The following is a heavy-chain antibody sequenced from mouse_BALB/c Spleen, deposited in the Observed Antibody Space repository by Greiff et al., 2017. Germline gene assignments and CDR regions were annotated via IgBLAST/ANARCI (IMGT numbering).Heavy chain of an antibody. D-gene: IGHD1-1*01. Sequence: EVKLQESGTVLARPGASVKMSCKASGYTFTSYWMHWVKQRPGQGLEWIGAIYPGNSDTSYNQKFKGKAKLTAVTSTSTAYMELSSLTNEDSAVYDCTRYYGSRSYYAMDYWGQGTSVTVSS. J-gene: IGHJ4*01. CDR1: GYTFTSYW. CDR2: IYPGNSDT. CDR3: TRYYGSRSYYAMDY. V-gene: IGHV1-5*01.